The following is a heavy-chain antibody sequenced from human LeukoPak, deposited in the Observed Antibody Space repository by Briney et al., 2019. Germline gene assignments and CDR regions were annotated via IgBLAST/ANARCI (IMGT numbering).Heavy chain of an antibody. CDR3: ARVDRMATMYYFDY. Sequence: SETLSLTCTVSGGSISSYYWSWIRQPPGKGLEWIGYIYYSGSTNYNPSLKSRVTISVDTSKNQFSLKLSSVTAADTAVYYCARVDRMATMYYFDYWGQGTLVTVSS. D-gene: IGHD5-24*01. V-gene: IGHV4-59*01. J-gene: IGHJ4*02. CDR2: IYYSGST. CDR1: GGSISSYY.